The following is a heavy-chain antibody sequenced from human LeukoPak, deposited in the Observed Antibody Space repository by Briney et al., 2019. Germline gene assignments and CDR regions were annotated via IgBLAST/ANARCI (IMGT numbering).Heavy chain of an antibody. CDR2: ISAYNGNT. V-gene: IGHV1-18*01. CDR1: GYTFTSYG. Sequence: ASVTVSCKASGYTFTSYGISWVRQAPGQGREWMGWISAYNGNTNYAQKLQGRVTMTTDTSTSTAYMELRSLRSDDTAVYYCAREDTAMVAFDLWGRGTLVTVSS. J-gene: IGHJ2*01. CDR3: AREDTAMVAFDL. D-gene: IGHD5-18*01.